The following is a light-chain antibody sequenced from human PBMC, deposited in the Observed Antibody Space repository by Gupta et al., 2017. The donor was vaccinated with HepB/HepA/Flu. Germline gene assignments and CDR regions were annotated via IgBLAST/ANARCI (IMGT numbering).Light chain of an antibody. Sequence: IVMSQSPDSLAVSLGERAHIHCKSSQNVLSSSSNRNYLAWYQQKPGQPPKLLISRASTRESGVPDRFSDSGSGTDFTLTISSLQAEDMSIYYCQQYYSIPCTFGQGTKLEI. V-gene: IGKV4-1*01. J-gene: IGKJ2*02. CDR1: QNVLSSSSNRNY. CDR3: QQYYSIPCT. CDR2: RAS.